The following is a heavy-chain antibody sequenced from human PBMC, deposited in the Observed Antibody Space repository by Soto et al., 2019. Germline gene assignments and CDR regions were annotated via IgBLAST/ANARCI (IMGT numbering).Heavy chain of an antibody. D-gene: IGHD6-19*01. J-gene: IGHJ3*02. V-gene: IGHV3-53*01. CDR3: ARDPPPGIAVAEAFDI. CDR2: IYSGGST. Sequence: GGSLRLSCAASGFTVSSKYMSWVRQAPGKGLEWVSVIYSGGSTYYADSVKGRFTISRDNSKNTLYLQMNSLRAEDTAVHYCARDPPPGIAVAEAFDIWGQGTMVTVSS. CDR1: GFTVSSKY.